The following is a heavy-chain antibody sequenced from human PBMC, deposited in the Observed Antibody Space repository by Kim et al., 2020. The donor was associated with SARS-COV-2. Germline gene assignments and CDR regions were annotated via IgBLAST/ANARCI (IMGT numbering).Heavy chain of an antibody. V-gene: IGHV1-8*01. CDR3: ARGITAGVDY. CDR2: T. D-gene: IGHD1-20*01. J-gene: IGHJ4*02. Sequence: TGYAQKFQGRVTMTIDTSINTAYMELSSLRSEDTAVYYCARGITAGVDYWGQGTLVTVSS.